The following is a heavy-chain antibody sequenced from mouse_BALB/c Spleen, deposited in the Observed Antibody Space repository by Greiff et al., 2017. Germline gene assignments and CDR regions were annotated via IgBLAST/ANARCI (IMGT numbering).Heavy chain of an antibody. Sequence: VQLQESGAELVKPGASVKLSCKASGYTFTSYYMYWVKQRPGQGLEWIGEINPSNGGTNFNEKFKSKATLTVDKSSSTAYMQLSSLTSEDSAVYYCTTQLGAWFAYWGQGTLVTVSA. D-gene: IGHD3-3*01. CDR2: INPSNGGT. V-gene: IGHV1S16*01. CDR3: TTQLGAWFAY. CDR1: GYTFTSYY. J-gene: IGHJ3*01.